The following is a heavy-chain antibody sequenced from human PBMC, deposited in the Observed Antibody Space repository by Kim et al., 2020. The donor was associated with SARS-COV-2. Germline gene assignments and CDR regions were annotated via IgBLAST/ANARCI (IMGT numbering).Heavy chain of an antibody. D-gene: IGHD3-22*01. V-gene: IGHV2-70*11. J-gene: IGHJ4*02. CDR2: IDWDGDK. CDR1: GFSLRDSGMC. CDR3: ARGRYYYDR. Sequence: SGPTLVNPTQTLTLTCTFSGFSLRDSGMCVTWIRQPPGKALEWLARIDWDGDKHYTTSLKTRLTISTDTSKNQVVLTMSNMDPVDTATYYCARGRYYYDRWGQGTLFTVSS.